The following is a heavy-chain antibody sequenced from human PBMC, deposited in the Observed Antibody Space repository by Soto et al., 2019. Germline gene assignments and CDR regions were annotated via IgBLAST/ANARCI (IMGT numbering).Heavy chain of an antibody. CDR2: IYNSGST. D-gene: IGHD2-21*02. Sequence: QLQLQESGSRLVKPSQTLSLTCAVSGGSISRAGYSWSWIRQSPGKGLEWIGYIYNSGSTFYNPSLKSRLTISVDRSKNQLSLQLNSVTAADTAVYYCASSRVVTTYLDYWGQGTLVTVSS. V-gene: IGHV4-30-2*06. CDR1: GGSISRAGYS. J-gene: IGHJ4*02. CDR3: ASSRVVTTYLDY.